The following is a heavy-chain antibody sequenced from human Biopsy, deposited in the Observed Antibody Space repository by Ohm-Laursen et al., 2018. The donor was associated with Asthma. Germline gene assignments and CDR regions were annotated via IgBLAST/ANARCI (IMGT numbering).Heavy chain of an antibody. J-gene: IGHJ4*02. CDR3: AALPVGSISYFDS. Sequence: SVKVSCKASGYTFSSYGIIWVRQAPGQGLEWMGWISDYNGDTHYAQELQGRLTLTTDTSTSTAYMELRSLKSDDTAVYYCAALPVGSISYFDSWGQGTLVTVSS. CDR1: GYTFSSYG. V-gene: IGHV1-18*01. CDR2: ISDYNGDT. D-gene: IGHD1-26*01.